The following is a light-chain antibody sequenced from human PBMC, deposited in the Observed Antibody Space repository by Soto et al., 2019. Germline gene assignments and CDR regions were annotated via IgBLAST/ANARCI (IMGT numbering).Light chain of an antibody. CDR1: SSNIGAGYD. J-gene: IGLJ1*01. CDR2: GNS. V-gene: IGLV1-40*01. Sequence: QSVLTQPPSVSGAPGQRVTISCTGSSSNIGAGYDVHWYQQLPGTAPKLLIYGNSNRPSGVPDRFSGSKSGTSASLAITGLQAEDEADYNCQSYDSSLSGYDFGTGTKVTVL. CDR3: QSYDSSLSGYD.